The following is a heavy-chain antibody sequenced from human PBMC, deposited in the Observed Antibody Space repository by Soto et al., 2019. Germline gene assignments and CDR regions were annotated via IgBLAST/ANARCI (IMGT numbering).Heavy chain of an antibody. CDR1: GGTFSSYA. CDR3: ARGFMDGSPSVYYYYGMDV. J-gene: IGHJ6*02. Sequence: SVKVSCKASGGTFSSYAISWVRQAPGQGLEWMGGIIPIFGTASYAQKFQGRVTITADESTSTAYMELSSLRSEDTAVYYCARGFMDGSPSVYYYYGMDVWGQGTTVTVS. V-gene: IGHV1-69*13. CDR2: IIPIFGTA. D-gene: IGHD2-2*03.